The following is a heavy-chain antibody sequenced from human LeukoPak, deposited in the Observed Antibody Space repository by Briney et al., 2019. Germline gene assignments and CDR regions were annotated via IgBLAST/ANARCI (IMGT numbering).Heavy chain of an antibody. CDR1: GFTFSSYA. D-gene: IGHD1-1*01. V-gene: IGHV3-23*01. Sequence: GGSLRLSCAASGFTFSSYAMSWVRQAPGKGLEWVSAISDNGDSTYYADSVKGRFTISRDNSKNTLSLQMNSLRAEDTAVYYCANEERYTFDRWGQGTLVTVSS. J-gene: IGHJ4*02. CDR2: ISDNGDST. CDR3: ANEERYTFDR.